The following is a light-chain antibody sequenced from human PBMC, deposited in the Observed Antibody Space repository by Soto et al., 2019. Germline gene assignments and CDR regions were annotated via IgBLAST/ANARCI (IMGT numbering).Light chain of an antibody. J-gene: IGLJ1*01. V-gene: IGLV1-44*01. CDR2: SDN. Sequence: QSVLIQPPSASGTPGQRVTISCAGSSSNIGGNSVTWYQQVPGTAPKLLIYSDNRRPSGVPDRFSGSKSGTSASLAISGLQSADEADYYCATWDDSLNGSGVFGTGTKLTVL. CDR1: SSNIGGNS. CDR3: ATWDDSLNGSGV.